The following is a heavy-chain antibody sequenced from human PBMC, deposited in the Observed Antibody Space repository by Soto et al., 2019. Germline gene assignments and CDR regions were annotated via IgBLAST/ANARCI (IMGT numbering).Heavy chain of an antibody. V-gene: IGHV2-5*02. Sequence: QITLKESGPTLVKPTQTLTLTCTFSGFSLSTHTVGVAWIRQPPGKALEWLALIYWDEDKRYSPSMKSRLTITQDTSKNQVVLTMTNMDPVDTATYYCAHIVPVDYRGYSFAFWGQGILVTVSS. CDR3: AHIVPVDYRGYSFAF. CDR2: IYWDEDK. CDR1: GFSLSTHTVG. J-gene: IGHJ4*02. D-gene: IGHD5-18*01.